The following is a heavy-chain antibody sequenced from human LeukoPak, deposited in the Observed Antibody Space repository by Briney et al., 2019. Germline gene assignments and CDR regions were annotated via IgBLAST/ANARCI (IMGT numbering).Heavy chain of an antibody. Sequence: PGGSLRLSCAASGFTFSNYAMRWVRQAPGKGLEWVSGIGGSGSTTYSADSVKGRFTISRDNAKNTLSLQMNSLRADDTAVYYCAKDYRSGGNCIDSWGQGTLVTVSS. V-gene: IGHV3-23*01. CDR3: AKDYRSGGNCIDS. CDR1: GFTFSNYA. CDR2: IGGSGSTT. D-gene: IGHD2-15*01. J-gene: IGHJ4*02.